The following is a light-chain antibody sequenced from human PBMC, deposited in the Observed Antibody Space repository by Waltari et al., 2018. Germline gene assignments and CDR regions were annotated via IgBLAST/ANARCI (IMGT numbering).Light chain of an antibody. J-gene: IGKJ2*01. CDR1: QSVLYSSNNRNY. CDR3: QQYYGTPPYT. V-gene: IGKV4-1*01. Sequence: DIVMTQSPDSLAVSLGERATINCKSSQSVLYSSNNRNYLAWYQQKPGQPPRRLIYWAATRESGVPDRFSGSGSGTEFTLTISSLQAEDVAVYYCQQYYGTPPYTFGQGTKLEIK. CDR2: WAA.